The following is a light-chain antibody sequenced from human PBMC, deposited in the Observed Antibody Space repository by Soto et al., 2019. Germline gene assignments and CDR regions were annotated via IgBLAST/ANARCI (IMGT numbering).Light chain of an antibody. Sequence: QSVLTQPPSVSGAPGPRVTISCTGSSSNIGAGYDVHWYQQLPGTAPKLLIYGNSNRPSGVPDRFSGSKSGTSASLAITGLQAEDEADYYCQSYDSSLSGPVFGGGTQLTVL. J-gene: IGLJ2*01. CDR2: GNS. CDR3: QSYDSSLSGPV. CDR1: SSNIGAGYD. V-gene: IGLV1-40*01.